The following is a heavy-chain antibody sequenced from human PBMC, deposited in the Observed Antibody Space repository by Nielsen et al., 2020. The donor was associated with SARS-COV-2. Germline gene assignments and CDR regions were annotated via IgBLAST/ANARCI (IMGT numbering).Heavy chain of an antibody. J-gene: IGHJ6*02. CDR1: GFTFGNYA. D-gene: IGHD3-22*01. V-gene: IGHV3-23*01. CDR2: IGGGGGRT. Sequence: GESLKISCAASGFTFGNYAMSWVRQAPGKGPEWVSAIGGGGGRTFYADSVKGRVTVSRDNSKDTLFLQMNSLRAEDTAVYYCAKYRPRVTMIVVVTDYYYYGMDVWGQGTTVTVSS. CDR3: AKYRPRVTMIVVVTDYYYYGMDV.